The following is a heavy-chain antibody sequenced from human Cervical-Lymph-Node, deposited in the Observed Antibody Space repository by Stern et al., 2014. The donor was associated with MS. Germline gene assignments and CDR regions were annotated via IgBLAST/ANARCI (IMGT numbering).Heavy chain of an antibody. J-gene: IGHJ4*02. D-gene: IGHD3-22*01. Sequence: VQLVESGAEVKKPGSSVKVSCKASGGTFSSYAISWVRQAPGQGLEWMGVIIPIFGTANYAQKFQGRVTITADESTSTAYMELSSLRSEDTAVYYCARVRYYYDRSGYYPLDYWGQGTLVTVSS. CDR3: ARVRYYYDRSGYYPLDY. CDR2: IIPIFGTA. V-gene: IGHV1-69*01. CDR1: GGTFSSYA.